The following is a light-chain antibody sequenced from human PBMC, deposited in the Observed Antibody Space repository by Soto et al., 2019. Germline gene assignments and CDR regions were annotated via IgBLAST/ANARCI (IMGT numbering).Light chain of an antibody. Sequence: QSVLTQPPSVSAAPGQKVTISCSGSSSNIGGNSVSWYQQLPGTAPKLLIYDDNKRPSGIPDRFSGSKSGTSATLGITGFQTDDEADYYCGSWDSSLSAYVSGTGTKVSVL. CDR3: GSWDSSLSAYV. CDR2: DDN. CDR1: SSNIGGNS. J-gene: IGLJ1*01. V-gene: IGLV1-51*01.